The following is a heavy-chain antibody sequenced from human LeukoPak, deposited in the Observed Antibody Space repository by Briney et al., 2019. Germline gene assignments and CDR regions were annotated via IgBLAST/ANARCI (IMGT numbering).Heavy chain of an antibody. CDR3: AKDRYGGTIFGVVIN. CDR2: ISGSGDVA. Sequence: GGSLRLSCAASGSTISNYAMTWVRQAPGKGLEWVSRISGSGDVAYYADSVKGRFTISRDNSRNTLYLQLTNLRAEDTAVYYCAKDRYGGTIFGVVINWGQGTLVTVSS. D-gene: IGHD3-3*01. J-gene: IGHJ4*02. V-gene: IGHV3-23*01. CDR1: GSTISNYA.